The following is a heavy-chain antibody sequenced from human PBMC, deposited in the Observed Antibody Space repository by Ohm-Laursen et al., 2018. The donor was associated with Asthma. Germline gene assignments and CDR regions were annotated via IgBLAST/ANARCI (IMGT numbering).Heavy chain of an antibody. J-gene: IGHJ4*02. CDR1: GFTFGDYG. CDR2: IKSKTDGGTT. V-gene: IGHV3-15*01. CDR3: TTEAYYYDSSGYYSFDY. Sequence: SLRLPCAASGFTFGDYGMHWVRQAPGKGLEWVGRIKSKTDGGTTDYAAPVKGRFTISRDDSKNTLYLQMNSLKTEDTAVYYCTTEAYYYDSSGYYSFDYWGQGTLVTVSS. D-gene: IGHD3-22*01.